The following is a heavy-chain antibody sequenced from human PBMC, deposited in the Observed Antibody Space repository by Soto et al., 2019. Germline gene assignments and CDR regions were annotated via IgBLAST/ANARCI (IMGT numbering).Heavy chain of an antibody. CDR3: ARFSRSYYYAMDV. CDR1: GGSFSGYY. V-gene: IGHV4-34*01. CDR2: INHSGVT. Sequence: SETLSLTCAVYGGSFSGYYWSWIRQPPGKGLEWIGEINHSGVTNYKPSLKRRVTISVDTSKNQFSLQLKSVTAADTALYYCARFSRSYYYAMDVWGQGFTVTVSS. J-gene: IGHJ6*02.